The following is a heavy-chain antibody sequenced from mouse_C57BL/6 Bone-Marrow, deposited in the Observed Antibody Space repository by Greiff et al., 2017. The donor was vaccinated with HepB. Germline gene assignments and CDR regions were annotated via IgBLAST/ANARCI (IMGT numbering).Heavy chain of an antibody. CDR2: IYPGDGDT. D-gene: IGHD1-1*01. V-gene: IGHV1-80*01. CDR1: GYAFSSYW. Sequence: VQLVESGAELVKPGASVKISCKASGYAFSSYWMNWVKQRPGKGLEWIGQIYPGDGDTNYNGKFKGKATLTADKSSSTAYMQLSSLTSEDSAVYFCARATTVVAKPSYWYFDVWGTGTTVTVSS. J-gene: IGHJ1*03. CDR3: ARATTVVAKPSYWYFDV.